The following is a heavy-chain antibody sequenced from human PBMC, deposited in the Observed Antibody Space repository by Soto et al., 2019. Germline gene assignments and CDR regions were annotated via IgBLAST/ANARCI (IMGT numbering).Heavy chain of an antibody. CDR2: ISSSDSTI. J-gene: IGHJ3*02. CDR3: ASDRIVVVVAANDAFDI. CDR1: GFTFSDYY. Sequence: PGGSLRLSCAASGFTFSDYYMSWIRQAPGKGLEWVSYISSSDSTIYYADSVKGRFTISRDNAKNSLYLQMNSLRAEDTAVYYCASDRIVVVVAANDAFDIWGQGTMVTVSS. D-gene: IGHD2-15*01. V-gene: IGHV3-11*01.